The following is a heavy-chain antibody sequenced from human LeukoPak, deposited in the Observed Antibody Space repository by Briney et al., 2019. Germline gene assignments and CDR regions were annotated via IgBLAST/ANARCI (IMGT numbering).Heavy chain of an antibody. CDR3: AKDLNYGDLFDY. D-gene: IGHD4-17*01. Sequence: SGGSLRLSCAASGFTFSSYGMHWVRQAPGKGLEWVAFIRNDGRKKYYGDSVKGRFTISRDNYKNTLSLQMSSLRSEDTALYYCAKDLNYGDLFDYWGQGTLVTVSS. CDR2: IRNDGRKK. J-gene: IGHJ4*02. V-gene: IGHV3-30*02. CDR1: GFTFSSYG.